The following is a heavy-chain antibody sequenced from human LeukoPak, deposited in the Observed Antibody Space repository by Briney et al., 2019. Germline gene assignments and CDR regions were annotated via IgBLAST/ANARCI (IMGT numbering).Heavy chain of an antibody. CDR2: ISDDGGNE. V-gene: IGHV3-30*04. CDR1: GFTFSRYA. J-gene: IGHJ4*02. Sequence: PGGSLRLSCAASGFTFSRYAMHWVRQAPGMGLAWVAVISDDGGNEYYLESVKGRFTISRDDAKSSLYLQMNSLRVEDTAVYYCAKVAKYYYGSETYYFFEHWGQGTPVTASS. CDR3: AKVAKYYYGSETYYFFEH. D-gene: IGHD3-10*01.